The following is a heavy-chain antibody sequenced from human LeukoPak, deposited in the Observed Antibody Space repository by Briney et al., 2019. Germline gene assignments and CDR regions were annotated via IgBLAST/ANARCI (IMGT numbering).Heavy chain of an antibody. Sequence: GGSLRLSCVASGFSFNTYVMHWVRQGPGKGLEWVAVMWHDGTNKVYADSVKGRFSISRDNSKNTLYLQMNSLRAEDTAVYYCSKEAPGGYFDYCGQGTLVTVSS. J-gene: IGHJ4*02. D-gene: IGHD3-16*01. CDR3: SKEAPGGYFDY. V-gene: IGHV3-33*06. CDR2: MWHDGTNK. CDR1: GFSFNTYV.